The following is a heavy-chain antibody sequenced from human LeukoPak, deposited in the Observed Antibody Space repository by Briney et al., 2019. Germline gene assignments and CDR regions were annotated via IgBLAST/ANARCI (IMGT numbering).Heavy chain of an antibody. V-gene: IGHV4-39*01. CDR3: ARHEPLYSSGWYGSFMSTPLGPLDY. J-gene: IGHJ4*02. CDR1: GGSISSSSYY. Sequence: PSETLSLTCTVSGGSISSSSYYWGWIRQPPGKGLEWIGSIYYSGSTYYNPSLKSRVTISVDTSKNQFSLKLSSVTAADTAVYYCARHEPLYSSGWYGSFMSTPLGPLDYWGQGTLVTVSS. D-gene: IGHD6-19*01. CDR2: IYYSGST.